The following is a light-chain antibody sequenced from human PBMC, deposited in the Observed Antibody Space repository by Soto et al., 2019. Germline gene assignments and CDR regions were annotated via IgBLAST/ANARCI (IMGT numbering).Light chain of an antibody. CDR2: DVN. CDR3: SSYSRTTTLGV. CDR1: SSDVGGYNY. V-gene: IGLV2-14*01. J-gene: IGLJ1*01. Sequence: QPVLTQPASVSGSPGQSITISCTGTSSDVGGYNYVSWYQQHPGNTPKLIIFDVNNRPSGVSNRFSASKSGSTASLTIAGLQAEDEADYYCSSYSRTTTLGVFGTGTKLTVL.